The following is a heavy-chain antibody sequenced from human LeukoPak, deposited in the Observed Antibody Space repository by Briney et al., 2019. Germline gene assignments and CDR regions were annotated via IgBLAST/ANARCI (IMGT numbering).Heavy chain of an antibody. V-gene: IGHV3-66*02. CDR2: IYSGGST. J-gene: IGHJ6*03. Sequence: PGGSLRLSCAASGFTVSSNYMSWVRQAPGKGLEWVSVIYSGGSTYYADSVKGRFTISRGNSKNTLYLQMNSLRAEDTAVYYCARGYCSSTSCLQRYYMDVWGKGTTVTVSS. CDR1: GFTVSSNY. CDR3: ARGYCSSTSCLQRYYMDV. D-gene: IGHD2-2*01.